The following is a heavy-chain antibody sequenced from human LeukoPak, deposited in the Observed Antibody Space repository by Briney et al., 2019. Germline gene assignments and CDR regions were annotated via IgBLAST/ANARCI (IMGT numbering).Heavy chain of an antibody. D-gene: IGHD1-26*01. V-gene: IGHV3-21*04. Sequence: GGSLRLSCAASGFTFSSYSMNWVRQAPGKGLEWVSSISSSSSYIYYADSVKGRFTISRDNAKNSLYLQMNSLRAEDTAVYYCAKSGWELLGVYYYYYYMDVWGKGTTVTVSS. J-gene: IGHJ6*03. CDR1: GFTFSSYS. CDR3: AKSGWELLGVYYYYYYMDV. CDR2: ISSSSSYI.